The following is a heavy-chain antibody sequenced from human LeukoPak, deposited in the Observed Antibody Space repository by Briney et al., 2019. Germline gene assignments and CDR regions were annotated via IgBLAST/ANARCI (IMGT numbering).Heavy chain of an antibody. CDR1: GGSISSYY. CDR3: AGTGIAAAGSWFWFDP. J-gene: IGHJ5*02. V-gene: IGHV4-59*08. Sequence: SETLSLTCTVSGGSISSYYWSWIRQPPGKGLEWIGYIYYSGSTNYNPSLKSRVTISVDTSKNQFSLKLSSVTAADTAVYYCAGTGIAAAGSWFWFDPWGQGTLVTVSS. D-gene: IGHD6-13*01. CDR2: IYYSGST.